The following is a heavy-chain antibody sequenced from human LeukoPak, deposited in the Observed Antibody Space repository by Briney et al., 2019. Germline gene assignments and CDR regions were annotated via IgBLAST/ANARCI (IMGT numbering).Heavy chain of an antibody. J-gene: IGHJ4*02. CDR3: AKDLHYGSADY. Sequence: PGGSLRLSCAASGFTFNNYGMHWVRQAPGKGLEWVAFIRHDEAKEYYADSVKGRFTISRDNSDNTLSPQMNGLRREDTAVYYCAKDLHYGSADYWGQGTLVTVSS. V-gene: IGHV3-30*02. CDR1: GFTFNNYG. CDR2: IRHDEAKE. D-gene: IGHD3-10*01.